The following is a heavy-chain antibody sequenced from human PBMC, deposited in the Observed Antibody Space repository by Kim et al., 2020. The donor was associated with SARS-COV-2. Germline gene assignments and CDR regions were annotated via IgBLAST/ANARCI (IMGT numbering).Heavy chain of an antibody. Sequence: GGSLRLSCAASGFTFSSYAMHWVRQAPGKGLEWVAVIAYDGSNKYYADSVKGRFTISRDNSKNTLYLQMNSLRAEDTAVYYCARDQDFVSIAALGNFQHWGQGTLVTVSS. D-gene: IGHD6-6*01. CDR1: GFTFSSYA. V-gene: IGHV3-30-3*01. J-gene: IGHJ1*01. CDR2: IAYDGSNK. CDR3: ARDQDFVSIAALGNFQH.